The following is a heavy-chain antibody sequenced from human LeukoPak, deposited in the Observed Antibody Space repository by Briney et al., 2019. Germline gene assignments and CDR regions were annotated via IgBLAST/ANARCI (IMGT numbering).Heavy chain of an antibody. Sequence: PSETLSLTCTVSGGSISSYYWSWIRQPPGKGLEWIGYIYYSGSTNYNPSLKSRVTIPVDTSKNQFSLKLSSVTAADTAVYYCARLPDSSGYEDYYYGMDVWGQGTTVTVSS. V-gene: IGHV4-59*08. J-gene: IGHJ6*02. CDR2: IYYSGST. CDR1: GGSISSYY. CDR3: ARLPDSSGYEDYYYGMDV. D-gene: IGHD3-22*01.